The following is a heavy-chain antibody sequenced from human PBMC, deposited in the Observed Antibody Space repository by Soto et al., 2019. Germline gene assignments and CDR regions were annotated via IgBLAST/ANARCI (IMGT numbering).Heavy chain of an antibody. Sequence: QLQLQESGSGLVKPSQALPLTYAVSGDSITSVGYSWSWIRQPPGKALEWIGYIYHTGTTYYTAALKSRVTISLDRSKNRISLSLNSVTAADTAVYYCAATVFGEYSHYALDVWGQGTTVTISS. CDR2: IYHTGTT. CDR1: GDSITSVGYS. CDR3: AATVFGEYSHYALDV. D-gene: IGHD3-3*01. V-gene: IGHV4-30-2*01. J-gene: IGHJ6*02.